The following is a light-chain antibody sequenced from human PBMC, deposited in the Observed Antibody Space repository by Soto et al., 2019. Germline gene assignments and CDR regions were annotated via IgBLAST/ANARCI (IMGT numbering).Light chain of an antibody. Sequence: QSVLTQHASVSGSPGQSITISCTGTSSDVGGYNYVSWYQQHPGKAPKLMIYDVSNWPSGVSNRFSGSKSGNTASLTISGLQAEDEADYYCSSYTNSSPFVFGTGTKVTGL. CDR1: SSDVGGYNY. CDR3: SSYTNSSPFV. V-gene: IGLV2-14*01. J-gene: IGLJ1*01. CDR2: DVS.